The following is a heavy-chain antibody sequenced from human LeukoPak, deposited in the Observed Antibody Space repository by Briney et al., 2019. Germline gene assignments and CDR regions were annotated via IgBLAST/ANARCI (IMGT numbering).Heavy chain of an antibody. CDR2: INHSGST. Sequence: PSETLSLTRAVYGGSFSGYYWSWIRQPPGKGLEWIGEINHSGSTNYNPSLKSRVTISVDTSKNQFSLKLSSVTAADTAVYYCARGLRYSSGWPYFQHWGQGTLVTVSS. J-gene: IGHJ1*01. D-gene: IGHD6-19*01. CDR3: ARGLRYSSGWPYFQH. V-gene: IGHV4-34*01. CDR1: GGSFSGYY.